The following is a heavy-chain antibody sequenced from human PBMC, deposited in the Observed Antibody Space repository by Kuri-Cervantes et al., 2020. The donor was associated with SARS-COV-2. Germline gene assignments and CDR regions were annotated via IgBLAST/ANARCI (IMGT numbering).Heavy chain of an antibody. J-gene: IGHJ6*03. Sequence: SETLSLTCAVYGGSFSGYYWSWIRQPPGKGLEWIGEINHGGGTNYNPSLMSRVTISVDTSKNQFSLKLRSVTAADTAVCYCARGVRFLDPKYYHFYYYMDVWAKGPRSPSP. V-gene: IGHV4-34*01. D-gene: IGHD3-3*01. CDR2: INHGGGT. CDR1: GGSFSGYY. CDR3: ARGVRFLDPKYYHFYYYMDV.